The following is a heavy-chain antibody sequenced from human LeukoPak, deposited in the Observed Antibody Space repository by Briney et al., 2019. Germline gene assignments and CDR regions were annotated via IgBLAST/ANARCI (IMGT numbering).Heavy chain of an antibody. V-gene: IGHV3-21*01. J-gene: IGHJ4*02. CDR2: INSYGRYK. D-gene: IGHD3-22*01. CDR1: GFTFSDYS. CDR3: ARVHYYDSSGYLNY. Sequence: GGSLRLSCAVSGFTFSDYSMNWVRQAPGKGLEWVSSINSYGRYKFYAGSLEGRFTISRDNAKSTLYLQMNSLRVEDTAVYYCARVHYYDSSGYLNYWGQGALVTVSS.